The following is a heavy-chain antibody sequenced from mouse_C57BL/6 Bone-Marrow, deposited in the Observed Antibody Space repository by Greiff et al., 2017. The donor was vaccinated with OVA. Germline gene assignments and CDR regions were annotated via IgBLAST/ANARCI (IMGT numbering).Heavy chain of an antibody. Sequence: VQLQQSGAELVKPGASVKLSCTASGFNIKDYYMHWVKQRTEQGLEWIGRIDPEDGETKYAPTFQGKATITADTTSNTAYLQLSILTSEDTAVYYCARIQFITTVVAPYWYFDVWGTGTTVTVSS. CDR1: GFNIKDYY. D-gene: IGHD1-1*01. CDR2: IDPEDGET. J-gene: IGHJ1*03. CDR3: ARIQFITTVVAPYWYFDV. V-gene: IGHV14-2*01.